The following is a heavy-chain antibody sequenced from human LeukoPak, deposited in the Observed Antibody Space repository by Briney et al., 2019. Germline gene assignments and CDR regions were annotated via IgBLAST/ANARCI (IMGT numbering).Heavy chain of an antibody. J-gene: IGHJ3*02. CDR2: ISYDGSNK. D-gene: IGHD3-16*02. Sequence: GGSLRLSCAASGFTFSSYAMHWVRQAPGKGLEWVAVISYDGSNKYYADSVKGRFTISRDNSKNTLYLQMNSLRAEDTAVYYCAREEGYYDYVWGSYRPVPFDIWGQGTMVTVSS. CDR1: GFTFSSYA. CDR3: AREEGYYDYVWGSYRPVPFDI. V-gene: IGHV3-30-3*01.